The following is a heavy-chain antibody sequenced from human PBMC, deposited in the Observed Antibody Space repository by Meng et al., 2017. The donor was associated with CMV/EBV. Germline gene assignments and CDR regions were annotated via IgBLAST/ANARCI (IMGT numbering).Heavy chain of an antibody. CDR2: VSYDGTIK. CDR1: GFTFRDYA. V-gene: IGHV3-30*09. Sequence: GESLKISCVVSGFTFRDYAMHWVRQAPGKGLEWVAFVSYDGTIKLYAESVKGRFAISRDSSKNTLLLQMSSLRVDDTGLYNCARDGAWLGELSFDSWGQGTLVTVSS. CDR3: ARDGAWLGELSFDS. D-gene: IGHD3-10*01. J-gene: IGHJ4*02.